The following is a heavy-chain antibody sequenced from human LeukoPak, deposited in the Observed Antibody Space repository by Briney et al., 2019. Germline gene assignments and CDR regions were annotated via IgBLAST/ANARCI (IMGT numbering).Heavy chain of an antibody. J-gene: IGHJ4*02. CDR2: VNSDGSNT. V-gene: IGHV3-74*01. D-gene: IGHD3-22*01. Sequence: GGSLRLSCAASGFTFNNYWIHWVRQAPGKGLVWVSRVNSDGSNTYYADSVKGRFTISRDNAKNTLYLQVNSLRAEDTAVYYCAKANRGYYSYYFDYWGQGTLVTVSS. CDR1: GFTFNNYW. CDR3: AKANRGYYSYYFDY.